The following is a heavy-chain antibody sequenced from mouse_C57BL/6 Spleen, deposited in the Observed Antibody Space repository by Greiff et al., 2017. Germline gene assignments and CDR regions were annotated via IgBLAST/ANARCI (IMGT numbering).Heavy chain of an antibody. D-gene: IGHD2-4*01. CDR3: ARGNEYEYYFDY. CDR1: GYTFTSYW. Sequence: QVQLQQPGAELVKPGASVKLSCKASGYTFTSYWMHWVKQRPGRGLEWIGRIDPNSGGTKYNEKFKSKATLTVDKPSSTAYVQLSSLTVEDSAVYYYARGNEYEYYFDYWGQGTTLTVSS. V-gene: IGHV1-72*01. J-gene: IGHJ2*01. CDR2: IDPNSGGT.